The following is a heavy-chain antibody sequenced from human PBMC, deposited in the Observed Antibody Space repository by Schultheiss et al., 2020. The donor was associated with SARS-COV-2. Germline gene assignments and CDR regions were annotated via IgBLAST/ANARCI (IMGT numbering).Heavy chain of an antibody. D-gene: IGHD2-2*02. CDR2: IRSKANSYAT. J-gene: IGHJ4*02. Sequence: GGSLRLSCAASGFTFSNAWMNWVRQAPGKGLEWVGRIRSKANSYATAYAASVKGRFTISRDDSKNTAYLQMNSLKTEDTAVYYCTVRNVVVPAAISGVNGYWGQGTLVTVSS. CDR1: GFTFSNAW. V-gene: IGHV3-73*01. CDR3: TVRNVVVPAAISGVNGY.